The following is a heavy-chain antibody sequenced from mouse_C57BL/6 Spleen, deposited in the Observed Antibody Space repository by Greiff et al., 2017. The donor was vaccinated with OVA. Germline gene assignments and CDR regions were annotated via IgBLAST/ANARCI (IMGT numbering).Heavy chain of an antibody. V-gene: IGHV1-72*01. CDR2: FDPNSGGT. J-gene: IGHJ3*01. CDR1: GYTFTSYW. Sequence: QVQLQQSGAELVKPGASVKLSCKASGYTFTSYWMHWVKQRPGRGLEWIGRFDPNSGGTKYNEKFKSKATLTVDKPSSTAYMQLSSLTSEDSAVYYCARGDYGDWFAYWGQGTLVTVSA. D-gene: IGHD2-4*01. CDR3: ARGDYGDWFAY.